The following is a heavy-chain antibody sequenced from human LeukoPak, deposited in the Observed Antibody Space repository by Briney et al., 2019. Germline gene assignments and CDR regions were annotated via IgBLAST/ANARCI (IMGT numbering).Heavy chain of an antibody. Sequence: PSETLSLTCTVSGGSISSYYWSWIRQPPGKGLEWIGFIFYSGSTNSNPSLKSRVTMSVDASKNQFSLRLSSVTAADTAVYYCARADYFDYWGQGILVTVSS. CDR1: GGSISSYY. V-gene: IGHV4-59*12. CDR2: IFYSGST. J-gene: IGHJ4*02. CDR3: ARADYFDY.